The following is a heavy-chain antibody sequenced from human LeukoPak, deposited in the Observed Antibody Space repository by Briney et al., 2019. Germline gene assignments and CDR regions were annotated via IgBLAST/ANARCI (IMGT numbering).Heavy chain of an antibody. V-gene: IGHV3-15*01. CDR3: TTGLRVRNWFDP. D-gene: IGHD3-22*01. CDR2: IKSKTDGGTT. CDR1: GFTFSNAW. Sequence: GGSLRLSCAVSGFTFSNAWMSWVRQAPGKGLEWVGRIKSKTDGGTTDYAAPVKGRFTISRDDSKNTLYLQMNSLKTEDTAVYYCTTGLRVRNWFDPWGQGTLVTVSS. J-gene: IGHJ5*02.